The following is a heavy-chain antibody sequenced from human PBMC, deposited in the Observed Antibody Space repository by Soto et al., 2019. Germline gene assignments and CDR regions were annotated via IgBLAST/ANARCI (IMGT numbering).Heavy chain of an antibody. J-gene: IGHJ4*02. CDR2: IYHSGST. V-gene: IGHV4-30-2*01. Sequence: LSLTCAVSGGSISSGGYSWSWIRQPPGKGLEWIGYIYHSGSTYYNPSLKSRVTISVDRSKNQFSLKLSSVTAADTAVYYCARGQTYYDILTGYTTYYFDYWGQGTLVTVSS. CDR3: ARGQTYYDILTGYTTYYFDY. D-gene: IGHD3-9*01. CDR1: GGSISSGGYS.